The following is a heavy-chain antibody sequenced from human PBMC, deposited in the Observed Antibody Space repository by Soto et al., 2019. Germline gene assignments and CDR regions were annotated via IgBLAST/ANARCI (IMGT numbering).Heavy chain of an antibody. J-gene: IGHJ5*02. Sequence: EVQLVESGGGLVQPGGSLRLSCAASGFTFSSYSMNWVLQAPGKGLELVSYISSSSSTIYYAYSVKGRFTISRDNAKNFLYLQMNSMRAEDTAVYYCARHPDRIAQIGWFDTWGQGTLVTVSS. CDR1: GFTFSSYS. D-gene: IGHD6-13*01. V-gene: IGHV3-48*01. CDR3: ARHPDRIAQIGWFDT. CDR2: ISSSSSTI.